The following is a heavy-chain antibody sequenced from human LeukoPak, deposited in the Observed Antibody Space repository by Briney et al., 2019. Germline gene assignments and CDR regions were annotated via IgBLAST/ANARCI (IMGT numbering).Heavy chain of an antibody. D-gene: IGHD3-22*01. J-gene: IGHJ5*02. V-gene: IGHV4-4*07. Sequence: SETLSLTCTVSGGSISSYYWSWIRQPAGKGLGWIGRIYTSGSTNYNPSLKSRVTMSVDTSKNQFSLKLSSVTAADTAVYYCAKGVYDSSGYYWGYNWFDPWGQGTLVTVSS. CDR1: GGSISSYY. CDR2: IYTSGST. CDR3: AKGVYDSSGYYWGYNWFDP.